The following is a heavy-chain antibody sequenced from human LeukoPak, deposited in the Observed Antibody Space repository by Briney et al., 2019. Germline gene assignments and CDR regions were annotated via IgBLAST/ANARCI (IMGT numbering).Heavy chain of an antibody. V-gene: IGHV3-21*01. CDR2: ISSSSSYI. Sequence: PGGSLRLSCAASGFTFSSYSMNWVRQAPGKGLEWVSSISSSSSYIYYADSVKGRFTISRDNAKNSLYLQMNSLRAEDTAVYYCARDFSSSSNWFDPWGQGTLVTVSS. J-gene: IGHJ5*02. CDR3: ARDFSSSSNWFDP. D-gene: IGHD6-13*01. CDR1: GFTFSSYS.